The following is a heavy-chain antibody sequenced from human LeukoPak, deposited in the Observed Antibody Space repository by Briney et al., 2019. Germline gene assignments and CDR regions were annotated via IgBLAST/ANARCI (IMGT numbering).Heavy chain of an antibody. D-gene: IGHD5-12*01. CDR2: IYYSGST. V-gene: IGHV4-39*07. J-gene: IGHJ6*02. CDR3: ARERVATMYYYYYYGMDV. Sequence: SETLSLTCTVSGGSISSSSYYWGWIRQPPGKGLEWIGSIYYSGSTYYNPSLKSRVTISVDTSKNQFSLKLSSVTAADTAVYYCARERVATMYYYYYYGMDVWGQGTTVTVSS. CDR1: GGSISSSSYY.